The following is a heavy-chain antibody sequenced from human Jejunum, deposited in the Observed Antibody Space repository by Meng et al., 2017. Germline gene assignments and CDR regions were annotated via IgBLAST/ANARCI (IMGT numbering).Heavy chain of an antibody. CDR1: GGSISDSNW. CDR2: IYHTGST. Sequence: VNMQESGPGLVKPSGTLSLTCAVSGGSISDSNWWSWVRQPPGKGLEWIGEIYHTGSTNYNPSLKSRVTMSLDKSKNQFFLDLTSVTAADTAVYYCARDLLGPAIAASGYFDPWGQGTLVTVSS. J-gene: IGHJ5*02. V-gene: IGHV4-4*02. CDR3: ARDLLGPAIAASGYFDP. D-gene: IGHD5-12*01.